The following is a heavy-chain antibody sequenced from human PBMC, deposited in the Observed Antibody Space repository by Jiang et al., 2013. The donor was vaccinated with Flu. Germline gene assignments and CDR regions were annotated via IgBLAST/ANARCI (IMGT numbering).Heavy chain of an antibody. V-gene: IGHV1-46*01. J-gene: IGHJ4*02. CDR3: ARSTGYYGQFDY. D-gene: IGHD3-9*01. CDR1: STLTGYY. Sequence: STLTGYYVHWVRQAPGQGLEWMGIINPSGGVTSYAQKFQVRLTMTRDTSMSTVYMDLSGLRSEDTAVYFCARSTGYYGQFDYWGQGTLVSVSS. CDR2: INPSGGVT.